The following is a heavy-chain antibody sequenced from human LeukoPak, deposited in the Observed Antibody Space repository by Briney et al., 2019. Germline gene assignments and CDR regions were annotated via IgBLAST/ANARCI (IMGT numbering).Heavy chain of an antibody. Sequence: SETLSLTCTVSGVSISSSYSYWGWIRQPPGVGLGWIGSIYYTGNTYYNASLKSQVSISIDTSKNQFSLKLTSVTAADTAVYYCAILAVPDFDYWGQGTLVTVSS. D-gene: IGHD3-3*02. CDR1: GVSISSSYSY. CDR3: AILAVPDFDY. J-gene: IGHJ4*02. CDR2: IYYTGNT. V-gene: IGHV4-39*01.